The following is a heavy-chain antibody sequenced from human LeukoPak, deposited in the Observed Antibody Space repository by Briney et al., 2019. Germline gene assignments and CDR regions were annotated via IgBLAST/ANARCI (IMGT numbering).Heavy chain of an antibody. J-gene: IGHJ5*02. CDR2: IYYSGST. D-gene: IGHD6-19*01. Sequence: SETLSLTCTVSGGSISSYYWSWIRQPPGKGLEWIGYIYYSGSTNYSPSLKSRVTISVDTSKNQFSLKLSSVTAADTAVYYCARIAVAEGFDPWGQGTLVTVSS. V-gene: IGHV4-59*01. CDR1: GGSISSYY. CDR3: ARIAVAEGFDP.